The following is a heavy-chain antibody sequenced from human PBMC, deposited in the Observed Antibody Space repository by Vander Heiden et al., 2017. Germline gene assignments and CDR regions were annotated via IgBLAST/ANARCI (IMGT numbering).Heavy chain of an antibody. CDR2: ISSSSSYI. Sequence: EVQLVESGGGLVKPGGSLRLSWAASGFPFSSYSMNWVRQAPGKGLEWVSSISSSSSYIYYADSVKGRFTISRDNAKNSLYLQMNSLRAEDTAVYYCARRRYSSGWLDYWGQGTLVTVSS. CDR3: ARRRYSSGWLDY. J-gene: IGHJ4*02. D-gene: IGHD6-19*01. CDR1: GFPFSSYS. V-gene: IGHV3-21*01.